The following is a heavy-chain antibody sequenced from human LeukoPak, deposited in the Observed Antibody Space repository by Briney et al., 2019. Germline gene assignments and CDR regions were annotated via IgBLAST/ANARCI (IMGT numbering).Heavy chain of an antibody. Sequence: SETLSLTCTVSGDSISSGDYYWSWIRQPAGKGLEWIGRISSSGSTNYNPSLKSRVTMSVDTSKSQFSLKLSSVTAADTAVYYCARDQYIGTNSGYDKGILFDPWGQGTLVTVSS. D-gene: IGHD5-12*01. J-gene: IGHJ5*02. CDR2: ISSSGST. V-gene: IGHV4-61*02. CDR1: GDSISSGDYY. CDR3: ARDQYIGTNSGYDKGILFDP.